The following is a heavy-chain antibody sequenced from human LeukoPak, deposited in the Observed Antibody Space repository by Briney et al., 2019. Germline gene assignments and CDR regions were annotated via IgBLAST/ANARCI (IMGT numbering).Heavy chain of an antibody. CDR3: AKDDDGHHHGVDH. CDR2: IGYSAGDT. D-gene: IGHD5-24*01. Sequence: GGSLRLSCAASGFTVSSYAMTWVRQAPGKGLEWVSAIGYSAGDTYYADSVKGRFTISRDNSMNTLYLQMSSLRADDTALYYCAKDDDGHHHGVDHWGQGTTVTVSS. J-gene: IGHJ6*02. V-gene: IGHV3-23*01. CDR1: GFTVSSYA.